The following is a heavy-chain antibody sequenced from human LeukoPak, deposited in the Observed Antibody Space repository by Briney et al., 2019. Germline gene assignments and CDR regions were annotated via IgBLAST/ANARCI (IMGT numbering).Heavy chain of an antibody. Sequence: ASVKVSCKTSGYTFSGYGISWVRQAPGQGLEWMGWITGNNGNTNYAPSLQGRVTMTKDTSTNTAYMELTSLRSDYTAVYYCARDQRNSGSYRFEYWGQGTQVTVSS. CDR3: ARDQRNSGSYRFEY. V-gene: IGHV1-18*01. CDR2: ITGNNGNT. D-gene: IGHD1-26*01. J-gene: IGHJ4*02. CDR1: GYTFSGYG.